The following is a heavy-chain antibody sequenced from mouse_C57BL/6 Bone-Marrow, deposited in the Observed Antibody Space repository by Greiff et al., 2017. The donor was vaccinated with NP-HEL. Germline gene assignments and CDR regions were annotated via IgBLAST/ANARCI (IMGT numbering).Heavy chain of an antibody. CDR3: ARILYDGYYWFAY. J-gene: IGHJ3*01. CDR2: INPNNGGT. CDR1: GYTFTDYN. V-gene: IGHV1-18*01. Sequence: VQLQQSGPELVKPGASVKIPCKASGYTFTDYNMDWVKQSHGKSLEWIGDINPNNGGTIYNQKFKGKATLTVDKSSSTAYMELRSLTSEDTAVYYCARILYDGYYWFAYWGQGTLVTVSA. D-gene: IGHD2-3*01.